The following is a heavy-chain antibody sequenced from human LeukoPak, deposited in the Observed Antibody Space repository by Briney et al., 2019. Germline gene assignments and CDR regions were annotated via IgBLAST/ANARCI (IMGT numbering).Heavy chain of an antibody. D-gene: IGHD5-24*01. CDR3: AKALLDGYKEEYYFDY. V-gene: IGHV3-33*06. CDR2: ICYDGSNK. Sequence: GRSLRLSCAASGFTFSSYGMHGVRQAPGKGLEWVAVICYDGSNKYYADSVKGRFTISRDNSKNTLYLQMNSLRAEDTAVYYCAKALLDGYKEEYYFDYWGQGTLVTVSS. CDR1: GFTFSSYG. J-gene: IGHJ4*02.